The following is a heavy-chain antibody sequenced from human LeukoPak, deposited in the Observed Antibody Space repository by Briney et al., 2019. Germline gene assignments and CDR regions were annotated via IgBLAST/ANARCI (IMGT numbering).Heavy chain of an antibody. CDR2: IYYSGST. CDR1: GGSISSGGYY. J-gene: IGHJ6*02. D-gene: IGHD1-26*01. V-gene: IGHV4-31*03. Sequence: SQTLSLTCTVSGGSISSGGYYWSWTRQHPGKGLEWIGYIYYSGSTYYNPSLKSRVTISVDTSKNQFSLKLSSVTAADTAVYYCARYPYYGAKEWDYYYYYGMDVWGQGTTVTVPS. CDR3: ARYPYYGAKEWDYYYYYGMDV.